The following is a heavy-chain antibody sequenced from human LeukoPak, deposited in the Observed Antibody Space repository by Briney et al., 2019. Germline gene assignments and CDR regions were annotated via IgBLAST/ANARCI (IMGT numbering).Heavy chain of an antibody. V-gene: IGHV3-23*01. CDR2: ISGSGGST. CDR3: AKGYSGSYYGWFDP. Sequence: PGGSLRLSCAASGFTFSSCAMSWVRQAPGKGLEWVSAISGSGGSTYYADSVKGRFTISRDNSKNTLYLQMNSLRAEDTAVYYCAKGYSGSYYGWFDPWGQGTLVTVSS. CDR1: GFTFSSCA. J-gene: IGHJ5*02. D-gene: IGHD1-26*01.